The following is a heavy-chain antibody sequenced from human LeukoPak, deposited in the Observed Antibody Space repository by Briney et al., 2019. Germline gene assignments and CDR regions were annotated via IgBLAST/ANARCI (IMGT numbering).Heavy chain of an antibody. CDR1: GGSFSGYY. D-gene: IGHD3-9*01. CDR2: INHSGST. CDR3: ARDRILTGYYYDAFDI. J-gene: IGHJ3*02. Sequence: SETLSLTCAVYGGSFSGYYWSWIRQPPGKGLEWIGEINHSGSTNYNPSLKSRVTISVDTSKNQFSLKLSSVTAADTAVYYCARDRILTGYYYDAFDIWGRGTMVTVSS. V-gene: IGHV4-34*01.